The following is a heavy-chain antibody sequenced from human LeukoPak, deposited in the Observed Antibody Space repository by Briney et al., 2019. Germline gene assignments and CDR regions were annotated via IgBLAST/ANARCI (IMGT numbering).Heavy chain of an antibody. Sequence: PSETLSLTCTVPGGSISSSSYYWGWIRHPPGKGLEWIGSIYYSGSTYYNPSLKSRVTISVDTSKNQFSLKLSSVTAADTAVYYCARECSGYSFDYWGQGTLVTVSS. CDR3: ARECSGYSFDY. D-gene: IGHD5-12*01. CDR1: GGSISSSSYY. J-gene: IGHJ4*02. V-gene: IGHV4-39*02. CDR2: IYYSGST.